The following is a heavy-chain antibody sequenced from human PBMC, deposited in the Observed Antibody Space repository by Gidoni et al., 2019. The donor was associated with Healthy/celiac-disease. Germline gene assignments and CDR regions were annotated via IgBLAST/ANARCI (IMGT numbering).Heavy chain of an antibody. J-gene: IGHJ6*02. CDR1: GFTFSSYG. V-gene: IGHV3-33*01. D-gene: IGHD5-18*01. CDR2: IWYDVSNK. Sequence: QVQLVESGGGVVQPGRSLRLSCAASGFTFSSYGMHWVRQAPGKGLEWVAVIWYDVSNKYYADSVKGRFTISRDNSKNTLYLQMNSLRAEDTAVYYCARGSYGSEGYYYYYYGMDVWGQGTTVTVSS. CDR3: ARGSYGSEGYYYYYYGMDV.